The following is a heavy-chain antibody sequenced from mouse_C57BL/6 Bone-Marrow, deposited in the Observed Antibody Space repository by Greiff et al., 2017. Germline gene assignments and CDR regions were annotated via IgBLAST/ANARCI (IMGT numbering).Heavy chain of an antibody. J-gene: IGHJ2*01. CDR2: IDPSDSET. CDR3: ARTDGPTGDY. D-gene: IGHD1-1*01. CDR1: GYTFTSYW. Sequence: QVQLQQPGAELVRPGSSVKLSCKASGYTFTSYWMHWVKQRPIQGLEWIGNIDPSDSETHYNQKFKDKATLTVDKSSSTAYMQLSSLTSEDSAVYYCARTDGPTGDYWGQGTTLTVSS. V-gene: IGHV1-52*01.